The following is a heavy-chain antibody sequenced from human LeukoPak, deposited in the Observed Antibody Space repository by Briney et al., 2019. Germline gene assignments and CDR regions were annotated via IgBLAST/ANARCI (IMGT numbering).Heavy chain of an antibody. CDR1: GFTFSSYS. V-gene: IGHV3-21*01. CDR3: ARGGGTGIFDY. D-gene: IGHD1-1*01. CDR2: ISSSSSYI. J-gene: IGHJ4*02. Sequence: GGSLRLSCAASGFTFSSYSMNWVRQAPGKGLEWVSSISSSSSYIYYADSVKGRFTISRDNAKNSLYLQMNSLRAEDTAMYYCARGGGTGIFDYWGQGTLVTVSS.